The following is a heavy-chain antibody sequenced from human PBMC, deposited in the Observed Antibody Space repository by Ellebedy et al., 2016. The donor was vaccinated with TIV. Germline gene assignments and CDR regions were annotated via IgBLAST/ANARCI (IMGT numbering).Heavy chain of an antibody. CDR2: TSNDGRTT. Sequence: GESLKISCVASGFTFSSSWMHWVRQAPGKGLEWVAVTSNDGRTTFYADSVKGRFTISRDNSNNAVYLQMNSPRSDDTAVYYCARDRTGTGWDYWGQGTLVTVSS. CDR1: GFTFSSSW. J-gene: IGHJ4*02. V-gene: IGHV3-30*03. CDR3: ARDRTGTGWDY. D-gene: IGHD6-19*01.